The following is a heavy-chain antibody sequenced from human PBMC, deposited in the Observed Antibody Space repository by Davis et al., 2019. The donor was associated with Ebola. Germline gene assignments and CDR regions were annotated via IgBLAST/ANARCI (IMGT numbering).Heavy chain of an antibody. Sequence: GESLKISCAASGFTFSSYWMSWVSQAPGKGLEWVANIKQDGSEKYYVDSVKGRFTISRDNAKNSLYLQMNSLRAEDTAVYYCAKQRWLQSYYFDNWGQGTLVTVSS. CDR1: GFTFSSYW. CDR2: IKQDGSEK. CDR3: AKQRWLQSYYFDN. V-gene: IGHV3-7*01. D-gene: IGHD5-24*01. J-gene: IGHJ4*02.